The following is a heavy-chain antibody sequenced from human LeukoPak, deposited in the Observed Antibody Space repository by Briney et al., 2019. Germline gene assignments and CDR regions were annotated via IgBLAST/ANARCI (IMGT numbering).Heavy chain of an antibody. D-gene: IGHD2-2*01. CDR1: DGSISGYY. V-gene: IGHV4-4*07. Sequence: SETLSLTCTVSDGSISGYYWTWIRQPAGKGLEWIGRIYTSDNTIYNPSLRSRVTMSVDTSKNQFSLKLGSVTAADTAVYYCARGFVPAGMARYHYMAVWGKGTTVTVSS. CDR2: IYTSDNT. CDR3: ARGFVPAGMARYHYMAV. J-gene: IGHJ6*03.